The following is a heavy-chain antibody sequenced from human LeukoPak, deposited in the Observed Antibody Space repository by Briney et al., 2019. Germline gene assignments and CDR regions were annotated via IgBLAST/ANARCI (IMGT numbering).Heavy chain of an antibody. Sequence: GGSLRLSCAASGFTFSSYGMDWVRQAPGKGLEWVAFIRYDGSNKYYADSVKGRFTISRDNSKNTLYLQMNSLRAEDTAVYYCAKSPLRGSSGPQGYFDYWGQGTLVTVSS. CDR1: GFTFSSYG. D-gene: IGHD3-22*01. CDR2: IRYDGSNK. V-gene: IGHV3-30*02. J-gene: IGHJ4*02. CDR3: AKSPLRGSSGPQGYFDY.